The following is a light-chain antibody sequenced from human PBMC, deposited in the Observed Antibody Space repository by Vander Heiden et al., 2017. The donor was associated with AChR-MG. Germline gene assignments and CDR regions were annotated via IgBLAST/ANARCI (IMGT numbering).Light chain of an antibody. CDR3: QQYGSSPLT. V-gene: IGKV3-20*01. CDR2: GAS. CDR1: QSVSSSY. J-gene: IGKJ4*01. Sequence: EIGFTQVPGTLSLSPGERATLPCRASQSVSSSYLAWYQQKPGQAPRLLIYGASSRATGIPDRFSGSGSGTDFTLTISRLEPEDFAVYYCQQYGSSPLTFGGGTKVEIK.